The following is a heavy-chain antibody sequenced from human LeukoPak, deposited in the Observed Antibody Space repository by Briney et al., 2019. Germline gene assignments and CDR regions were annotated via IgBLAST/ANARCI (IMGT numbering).Heavy chain of an antibody. D-gene: IGHD3-22*01. V-gene: IGHV1-3*01. CDR1: GYTFTSYA. Sequence: GASVKVSCKASGYTFTSYAMHWVRQAPGQRLEWMGWINAGNGNTKYSQKFQGRVTITRDTSASTAYMELSSLRSEDTAVYYCARQYYYDSSGYYDWFDPWGQGTLVTVSS. CDR3: ARQYYYDSSGYYDWFDP. CDR2: INAGNGNT. J-gene: IGHJ5*02.